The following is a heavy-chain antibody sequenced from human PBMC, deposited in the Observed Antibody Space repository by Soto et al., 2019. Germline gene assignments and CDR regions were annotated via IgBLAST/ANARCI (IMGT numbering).Heavy chain of an antibody. V-gene: IGHV3-23*01. CDR1: GFTFSSYA. CDR2: ISGSGGST. D-gene: IGHD6-19*01. J-gene: IGHJ4*02. Sequence: EVQLLESGGGLVQPGGSLRLSCAASGFTFSSYAMSWVRQAPGKGLGWVSAISGSGGSTYYADSVKGRFTNSRDNSKNALYLEKNSLRAEGTAVYYCAKVGAVATVMDYGGQGTLVTVSS. CDR3: AKVGAVATVMDY.